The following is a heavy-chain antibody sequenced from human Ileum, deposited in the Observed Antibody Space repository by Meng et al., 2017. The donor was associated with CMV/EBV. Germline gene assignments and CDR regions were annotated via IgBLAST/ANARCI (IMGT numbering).Heavy chain of an antibody. D-gene: IGHD4-17*01. Sequence: QVRLQQWGAGLLKPSETLAPPCAVYGGSFSGYYWNWIRQPPGRGLEWIGEINHSGSTNYNPSLKSRVTISVDTSKNQFSLKLSSVTAADTAVYYCATRRTPYGDYEYFQHWGQGTLVTVSS. CDR1: GGSFSGYY. J-gene: IGHJ1*01. CDR2: INHSGST. V-gene: IGHV4-34*01. CDR3: ATRRTPYGDYEYFQH.